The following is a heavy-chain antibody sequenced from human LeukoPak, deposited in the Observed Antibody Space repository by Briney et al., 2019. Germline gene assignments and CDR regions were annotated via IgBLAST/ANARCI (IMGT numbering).Heavy chain of an antibody. J-gene: IGHJ5*02. V-gene: IGHV4-4*07. CDR2: IYPSGNT. D-gene: IGHD5-18*01. CDR3: ARDTRGIQLLGYSWFDP. CDR1: GGSISSYY. Sequence: KPSETLSLTCTVSGGSISSYYWSWIRQPAGKGLEWIGHIYPSGNTNYNPSLKSRVTISVDTSKNQFSLKLSSVTAADTAVYYCARDTRGIQLLGYSWFDPWGQGTLVTVSS.